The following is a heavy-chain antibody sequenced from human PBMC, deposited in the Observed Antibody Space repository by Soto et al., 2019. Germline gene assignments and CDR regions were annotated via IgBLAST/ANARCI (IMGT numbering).Heavy chain of an antibody. CDR1: GFTFSNYA. Sequence: GGSLRLSCAASGFTFSNYAMSWVRQSPGKGLEWVSGISYSGGSTYYADSVKGRLTISRDYSKNTLLLQMNSLRAEDTAVYYCAKDRARGYCTSTSCYGDYYYYMDVWGKGTTVTVSS. V-gene: IGHV3-23*01. D-gene: IGHD2-2*01. J-gene: IGHJ6*03. CDR3: AKDRARGYCTSTSCYGDYYYYMDV. CDR2: ISYSGGST.